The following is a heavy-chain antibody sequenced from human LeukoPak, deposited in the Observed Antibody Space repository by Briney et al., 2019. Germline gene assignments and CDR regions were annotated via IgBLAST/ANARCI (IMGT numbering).Heavy chain of an antibody. CDR3: ARPRYGDYGDYFDY. J-gene: IGHJ4*02. Sequence: APVKVSCKASGGTFSSYAISWVRQAPGQGLEWMGRIIPILGIANYAQKFQGRVTITADKSTSTAYMELSSLRSEDTAVYYCARPRYGDYGDYFDYWGQGTLVTVSS. V-gene: IGHV1-69*04. D-gene: IGHD4-17*01. CDR2: IIPILGIA. CDR1: GGTFSSYA.